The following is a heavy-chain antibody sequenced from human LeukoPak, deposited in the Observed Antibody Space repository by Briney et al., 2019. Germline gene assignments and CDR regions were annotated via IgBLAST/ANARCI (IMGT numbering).Heavy chain of an antibody. D-gene: IGHD1-26*01. CDR1: GGSISSYY. CDR3: ARGEVGASDF. CDR2: IYYSGST. Sequence: SETLSLTCTVSGGSISSYYWSWIRQPPGKGLEWIGYIYYSGSTNYNPSLKSRVTISVDTSKNQFSLKLSSVSAADTAVYYCARGEVGASDFWGQGTLVTVSS. V-gene: IGHV4-59*01. J-gene: IGHJ4*02.